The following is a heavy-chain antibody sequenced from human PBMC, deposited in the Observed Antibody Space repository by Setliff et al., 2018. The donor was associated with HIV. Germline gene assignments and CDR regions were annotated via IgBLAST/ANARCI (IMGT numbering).Heavy chain of an antibody. D-gene: IGHD2-21*02. V-gene: IGHV1-18*01. CDR2: ICAYTGHT. CDR1: GYSFINYG. J-gene: IGHJ5*02. CDR3: ARARLQGIVTAVGPRDNCLDP. Sequence: ASVKVSCKASGYSFINYGIAWVRQAPGQGLEWMGWICAYTGHTDYASRFLGRVTLTTDTSTSTAYMELRSLSSDDTAVYFCARARLQGIVTAVGPRDNCLDPWGQGTRVTVSS.